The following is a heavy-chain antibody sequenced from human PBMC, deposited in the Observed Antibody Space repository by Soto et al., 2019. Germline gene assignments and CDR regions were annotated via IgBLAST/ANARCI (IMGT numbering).Heavy chain of an antibody. J-gene: IGHJ4*02. CDR1: GFSISNYE. CDR2: ISGSGSTV. D-gene: IGHD6-19*01. V-gene: IGHV3-48*03. CDR3: ARNPSGQWVVPLYCDL. Sequence: GSLKLSSVASGFSISNYEMNWVRQAAGKGLEWVSYISGSGSTVYYADSVKGRFTISRDNAKNSVYLQINTLRVEDTAIYYCARNPSGQWVVPLYCDLWGQGTLVTVSS.